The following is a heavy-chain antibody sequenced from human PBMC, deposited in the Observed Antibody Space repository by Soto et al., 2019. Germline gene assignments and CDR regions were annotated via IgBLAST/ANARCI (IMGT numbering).Heavy chain of an antibody. Sequence: PGGSLRLSCAASGFTFSSYAMHWVRQAPGKGLEWVAVISYDGSNKYYADSVKGRFTISRDNSKNTLYLQMNSLRAEGTAVYYCARDRAHAYSSSWYSWYYYGMDVWGQGTTVTVSS. CDR1: GFTFSSYA. J-gene: IGHJ6*02. CDR3: ARDRAHAYSSSWYSWYYYGMDV. D-gene: IGHD6-13*01. V-gene: IGHV3-30-3*01. CDR2: ISYDGSNK.